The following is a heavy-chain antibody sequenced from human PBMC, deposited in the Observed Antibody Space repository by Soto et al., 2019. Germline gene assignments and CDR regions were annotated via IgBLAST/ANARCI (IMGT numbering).Heavy chain of an antibody. Sequence: GGSLRLSCAASGFTFSSYGMHWVRQAPGKGLEWVAVISYDGSNKYYADSVKGRFTISRDNSKNTLYLQMNSPRAEDTAVYYCAKDFAAGLYGMDVGGKXXXVTVX. J-gene: IGHJ6*04. CDR2: ISYDGSNK. CDR3: AKDFAAGLYGMDV. CDR1: GFTFSSYG. V-gene: IGHV3-30*18. D-gene: IGHD6-19*01.